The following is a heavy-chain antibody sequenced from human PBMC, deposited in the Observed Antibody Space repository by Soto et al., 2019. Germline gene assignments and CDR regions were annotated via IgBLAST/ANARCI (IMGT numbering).Heavy chain of an antibody. Sequence: GGSLRLSCAASGFTFSGSAMHWVRQASGKGLEWVGRFRSKANSYATAYAASVKGRFTISRDDSKNTAYLQMNSLKTEDTAVYYCTRSPRFGVVPRLDRWSYGMDVWGQGTTVTVSS. CDR1: GFTFSGSA. V-gene: IGHV3-73*01. CDR2: FRSKANSYAT. J-gene: IGHJ6*02. CDR3: TRSPRFGVVPRLDRWSYGMDV. D-gene: IGHD3-3*01.